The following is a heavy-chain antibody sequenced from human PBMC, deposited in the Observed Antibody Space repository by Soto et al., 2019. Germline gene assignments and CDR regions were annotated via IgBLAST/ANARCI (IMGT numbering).Heavy chain of an antibody. J-gene: IGHJ6*02. D-gene: IGHD2-15*01. CDR2: IGAADDP. Sequence: PGGSLRLSCAASGFTFSAYDMHWVRQTTGKGLEWVSAIGAADDPYYLGSVKGRFTISRENAKNSLYLQMNSLRAEDTAVYYCARAYSGRLPRRADCYFAMDVWGQGTTVTVSS. CDR3: ARAYSGRLPRRADCYFAMDV. CDR1: GFTFSAYD. V-gene: IGHV3-13*05.